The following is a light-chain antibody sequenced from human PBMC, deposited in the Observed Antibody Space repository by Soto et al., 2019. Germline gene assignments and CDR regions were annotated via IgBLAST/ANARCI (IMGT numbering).Light chain of an antibody. CDR1: QSISSY. V-gene: IGKV1-39*01. CDR3: QHSYRTPWT. CDR2: AAS. Sequence: DIQMTQSPSSLSASVGDRVTITCRASQSISSYLNWYQQKPGIAPKLLIYAASSLQSGVPSRFSGSGSGTDFTLTIGSLQPEYFATYYCQHSYRTPWTFGQGTKVEIK. J-gene: IGKJ1*01.